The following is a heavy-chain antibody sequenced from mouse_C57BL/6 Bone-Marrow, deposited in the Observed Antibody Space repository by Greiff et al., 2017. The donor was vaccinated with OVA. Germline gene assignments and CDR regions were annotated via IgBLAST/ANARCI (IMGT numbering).Heavy chain of an antibody. CDR1: GYAFSSYW. CDR2: IYPGDGDT. J-gene: IGHJ1*03. Sequence: LKESGASVKISCKASGYAFSSYWMNWVKQRPGKGLEWIGQIYPGDGDTNYNGKFKGKATLTADKSSSTAYMQLSSLTSEDSAVYFCARGGLRPPFNVWGTGTTVTVSS. V-gene: IGHV1-80*01. CDR3: ARGGLRPPFNV. D-gene: IGHD2-4*01.